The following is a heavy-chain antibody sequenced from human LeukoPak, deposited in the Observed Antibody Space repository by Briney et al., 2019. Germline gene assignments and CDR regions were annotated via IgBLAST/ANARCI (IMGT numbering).Heavy chain of an antibody. CDR2: ISSSSSYI. CDR3: ARDEVPSYYDSSGYYYY. J-gene: IGHJ4*02. Sequence: GGSLRLSCAASGFTFSSYSMNWVRQAPGKGLEWVSSISSSSSYIYYGDSVKGRFTISRDDAKNSLYLQMNSLRAEDTAVYYCARDEVPSYYDSSGYYYYWGQGTLVTVSS. CDR1: GFTFSSYS. V-gene: IGHV3-21*01. D-gene: IGHD3-22*01.